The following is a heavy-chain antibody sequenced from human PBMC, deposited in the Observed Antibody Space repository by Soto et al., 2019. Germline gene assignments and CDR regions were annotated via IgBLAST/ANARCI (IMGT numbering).Heavy chain of an antibody. CDR2: IYYSGTT. J-gene: IGHJ4*02. V-gene: IGHV4-59*01. CDR1: CGSISRYY. D-gene: IGHD1-1*01. CDR3: ARADRNWNDENYFDY. Sequence: SETLSVTWAVSCGSISRYYWSRILQPPGKGLEWIGYIYYSGTTNYNPSLKSRVSMSVDTSKNQFSLKLSSVTAADTAVYYCARADRNWNDENYFDYWGQGTQVTVSS.